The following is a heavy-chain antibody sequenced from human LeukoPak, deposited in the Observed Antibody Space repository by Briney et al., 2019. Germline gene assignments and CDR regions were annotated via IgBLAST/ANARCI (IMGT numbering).Heavy chain of an antibody. CDR1: GFTFSSYA. J-gene: IGHJ3*02. CDR3: ARDGPRVAGKGSDAFDI. Sequence: PGGSLRLSCAASGFTFSSYAMHWVRQAPGKGLEWVAVISYDGSNKYYADSVKGRFTISRDNSKNTLYLQMNSLRAVDTAVYYCARDGPRVAGKGSDAFDIWGQGTMVTVSS. CDR2: ISYDGSNK. D-gene: IGHD6-19*01. V-gene: IGHV3-30-3*01.